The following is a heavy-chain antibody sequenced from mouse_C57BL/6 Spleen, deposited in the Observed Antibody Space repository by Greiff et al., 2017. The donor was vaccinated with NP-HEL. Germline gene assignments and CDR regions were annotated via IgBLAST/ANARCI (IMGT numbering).Heavy chain of an antibody. J-gene: IGHJ1*03. CDR1: GYSFTDYN. Sequence: EVQGVESGPELVKPGASVKISCKASGYSFTDYNMNWVKQSNGKSLEWIGVINPNYGTTSYNQKFKGKATLTVDQSSSTAYMQLNSLTSEDSAVYYCARGGRWLLPNWYFDVWGTGTTVTVSS. D-gene: IGHD2-3*01. CDR2: INPNYGTT. CDR3: ARGGRWLLPNWYFDV. V-gene: IGHV1-39*01.